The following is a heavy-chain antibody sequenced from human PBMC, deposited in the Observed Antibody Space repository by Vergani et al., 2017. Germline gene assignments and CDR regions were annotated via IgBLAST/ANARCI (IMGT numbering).Heavy chain of an antibody. CDR1: GDSISPYF. CDR2: ISYSGDT. CDR3: ARGGWLVPDV. J-gene: IGHJ4*02. D-gene: IGHD2-21*02. V-gene: IGHV4-59*01. Sequence: QVQLRQWGAGLVKPSETLSLTCTVSGDSISPYFWTWIRQPPGQGLEWIGYISYSGDTNCAPSLKSRVSIYLDTSKNQFSLQVNSVTPSDTAVYYCARGGWLVPDVWGQGTLVTVSS.